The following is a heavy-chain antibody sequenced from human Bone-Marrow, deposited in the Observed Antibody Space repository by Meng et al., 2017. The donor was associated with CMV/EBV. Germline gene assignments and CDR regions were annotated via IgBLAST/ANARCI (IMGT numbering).Heavy chain of an antibody. D-gene: IGHD3-3*01. CDR3: ARDRQRIEYYDFWSGYHPSWFDP. J-gene: IGHJ5*02. Sequence: SETLSLTCTVSGGSISRYYWSWIRQPPGKGLEWIGYIYYSGSTNYNPSLKSRVTISVDTSKNQFSLKLSSVTAADTAVYYCARDRQRIEYYDFWSGYHPSWFDPWGQGTLVTVSS. CDR1: GGSISRYY. CDR2: IYYSGST. V-gene: IGHV4-59*01.